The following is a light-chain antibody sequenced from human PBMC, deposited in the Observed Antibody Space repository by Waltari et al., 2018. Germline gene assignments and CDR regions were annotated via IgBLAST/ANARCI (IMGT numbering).Light chain of an antibody. CDR3: QQTFTAPGT. V-gene: IGKV1-39*01. Sequence: DIQITQSPSSLSASVGDRASITCRSSHTVSKFLNWYQQKPGEAPKLLIYAASTLQSGVPSRFRGGGSGTDFTLIISGLQPDDFATYFCQQTFTAPGTFGQGTRVDI. CDR1: HTVSKF. J-gene: IGKJ1*01. CDR2: AAS.